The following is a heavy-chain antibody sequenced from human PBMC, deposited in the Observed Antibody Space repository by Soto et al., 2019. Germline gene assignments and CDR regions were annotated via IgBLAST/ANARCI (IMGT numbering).Heavy chain of an antibody. CDR2: IYNSGST. CDR3: ARVGTSSMTTFESGGYF. CDR1: GGSFSSGSYY. D-gene: IGHD3-16*01. V-gene: IGHV4-31*03. Sequence: SETLSLTCTVSGGSFSSGSYYWTWIRQHPGRGLEWIGFIYNSGSTYYTPSLKSRITMSVDTSKNQFSLKLSSVTAADTAVYYCARVGTSSMTTFESGGYF. J-gene: IGHJ2*01.